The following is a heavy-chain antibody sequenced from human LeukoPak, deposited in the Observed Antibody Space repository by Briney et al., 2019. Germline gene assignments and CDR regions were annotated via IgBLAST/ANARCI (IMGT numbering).Heavy chain of an antibody. J-gene: IGHJ5*02. Sequence: SETLSLTCAVYGGSFSGYYWSWIRQPPGKGLEWIGEINHSGSTNYNPSLKSRVTISVDTSKNQFSLKLSSVTAADTAVYYCATGLSTVTTSPRGYPTHDPWGQGTLVTVSS. D-gene: IGHD4-11*01. CDR2: INHSGST. CDR1: GGSFSGYY. V-gene: IGHV4-34*01. CDR3: ATGLSTVTTSPRGYPTHDP.